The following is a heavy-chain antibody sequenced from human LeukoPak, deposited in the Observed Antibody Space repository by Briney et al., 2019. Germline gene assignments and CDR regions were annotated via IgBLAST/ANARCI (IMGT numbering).Heavy chain of an antibody. CDR1: GDSITSDKW. Sequence: SETLSPTCAVSGDSITSDKWWTWVRQPPGKGLEWIGEIHHSKSSNYYPSLKSRVTISVDKSKSQFSLELNSVTAADTAVYYCARGEMGVYSSPKVPFDYWGQGTLVTVSS. J-gene: IGHJ4*02. CDR2: IHHSKSS. V-gene: IGHV4-4*02. CDR3: ARGEMGVYSSPKVPFDY. D-gene: IGHD6-13*01.